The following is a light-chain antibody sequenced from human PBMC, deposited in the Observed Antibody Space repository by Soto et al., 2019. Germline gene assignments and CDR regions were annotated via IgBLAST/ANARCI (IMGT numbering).Light chain of an antibody. V-gene: IGLV2-14*01. CDR2: EVN. Sequence: QSVLTQPASVSGSPGQSVTISCAGTSSDVGAYDYVSWYQHHPGKAPKLLIYEVNNRPSGVSTRFSGSKSGNTASLTISGLQTEDEADYYCASYTNIRTYVFGTGTQVTVL. J-gene: IGLJ1*01. CDR1: SSDVGAYDY. CDR3: ASYTNIRTYV.